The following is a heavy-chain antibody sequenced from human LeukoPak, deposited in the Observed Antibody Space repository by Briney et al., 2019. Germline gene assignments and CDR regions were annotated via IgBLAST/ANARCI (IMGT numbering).Heavy chain of an antibody. CDR2: IYYTGGT. CDR3: ARDQYGGSNKLLEYSSSPLDY. D-gene: IGHD6-6*01. CDR1: GGPITSSSYY. Sequence: SETLPLTCSVFGGPITSSSYYWGWVRQTPEKGLEWIGSIYYTGGTNYSPSLKSRVTISVDTSKNQFSLKLSSVTAADTAVYYCARDQYGGSNKLLEYSSSPLDYWGQGTLVTVSS. J-gene: IGHJ4*02. V-gene: IGHV4-39*07.